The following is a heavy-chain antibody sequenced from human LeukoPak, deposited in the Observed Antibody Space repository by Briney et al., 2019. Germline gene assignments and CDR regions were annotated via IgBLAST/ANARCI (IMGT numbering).Heavy chain of an antibody. Sequence: GASVKVSCKASGGTFSSYAISWVRQAPGQGLEWMGRIIPILGIGNYAQKFQGRVTITADKSTSTAYMELSSLRSDDTAVYYCARGVDGNSWYDYWGRGTLVTVSS. J-gene: IGHJ4*02. CDR2: IIPILGIG. CDR1: GGTFSSYA. D-gene: IGHD6-13*01. CDR3: ARGVDGNSWYDY. V-gene: IGHV1-69*04.